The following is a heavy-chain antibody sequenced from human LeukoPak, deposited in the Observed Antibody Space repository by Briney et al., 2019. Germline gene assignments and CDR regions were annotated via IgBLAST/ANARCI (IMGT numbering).Heavy chain of an antibody. CDR3: ARVRSGYGTNDY. V-gene: IGHV4-59*01. D-gene: IGHD5-12*01. CDR2: IYYSGST. Sequence: SETLSLTCTVPGGSISSYYWSWIRQPPGKGLEWIGYIYYSGSTNYNPSLKSRVTISVDTSKNQFSLKLSSVTAADTAVYYCARVRSGYGTNDYWGQGTLVTVSS. J-gene: IGHJ4*02. CDR1: GGSISSYY.